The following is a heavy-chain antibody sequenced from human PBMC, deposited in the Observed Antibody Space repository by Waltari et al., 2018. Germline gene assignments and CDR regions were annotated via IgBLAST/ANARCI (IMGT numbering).Heavy chain of an antibody. V-gene: IGHV4-59*01. CDR2: IYYSGST. Sequence: QVQLQESGPELVKPSETLSLTCTVAGGSISRYYWTCIRQPPGKGLEWIGYIYYSGSTNYNPSLKSRVTISVDTSKTQFSLKLSSVTAADTAVYCCARVGQVPAAIRDYYYYMDVWGKGTTVTISS. CDR3: ARVGQVPAAIRDYYYYMDV. D-gene: IGHD2-2*02. J-gene: IGHJ6*03. CDR1: GGSISRYY.